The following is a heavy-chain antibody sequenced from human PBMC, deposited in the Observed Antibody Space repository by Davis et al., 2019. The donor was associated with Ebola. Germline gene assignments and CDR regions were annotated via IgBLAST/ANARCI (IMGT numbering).Heavy chain of an antibody. J-gene: IGHJ4*02. CDR1: GFTFSDYE. CDR3: ATDEGGSRY. Sequence: PGGSLRLSCTASGFTFSDYEMNWVRLVPGKGLEWVGRIKTKTDEGILDYAEAVKGRFTMSRDDARNTMSLHMSGLKTEDTGVYYCATDEGGSRYWGQGSRVIVSS. V-gene: IGHV3-15*07. D-gene: IGHD1-26*01. CDR2: IKTKTDEGIL.